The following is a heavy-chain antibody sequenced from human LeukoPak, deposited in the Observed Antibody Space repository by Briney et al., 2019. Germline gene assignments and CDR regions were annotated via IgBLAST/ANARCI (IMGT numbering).Heavy chain of an antibody. CDR2: IRYDGNDK. J-gene: IGHJ4*02. Sequence: GGSLRLSCAASGFTFSSYGMHWVRQAPGKGLEWVAFIRYDGNDKYYADSVKGRFTISRDNSKNTLYLQMNSLRAEDTAVYYCAKASNYYESSGQSLYYFDYWGQGTLVTVSS. CDR1: GFTFSSYG. CDR3: AKASNYYESSGQSLYYFDY. D-gene: IGHD3-22*01. V-gene: IGHV3-30*02.